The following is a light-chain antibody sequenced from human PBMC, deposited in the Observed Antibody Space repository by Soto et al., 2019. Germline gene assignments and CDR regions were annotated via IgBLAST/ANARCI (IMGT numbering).Light chain of an antibody. Sequence: AIQLTQSPSSLSASVGDRVTITCRASQGISSALAWYQQKPGKAPKLLIYDASSLESGVPSRCSGSGSGTDFTLTSSSLQPEDFATYYCQQFNNYPITFGQGTRLEIK. CDR3: QQFNNYPIT. V-gene: IGKV1D-13*01. J-gene: IGKJ5*01. CDR2: DAS. CDR1: QGISSA.